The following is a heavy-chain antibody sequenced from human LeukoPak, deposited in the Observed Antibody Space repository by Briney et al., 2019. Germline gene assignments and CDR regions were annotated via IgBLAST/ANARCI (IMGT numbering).Heavy chain of an antibody. CDR1: GGSISSSSYY. D-gene: IGHD3-22*01. J-gene: IGHJ4*02. CDR3: ATRFITSVNYFDY. Sequence: PSETLSLTCTVSGGSISSSSYYWGWIRQPPWKGLEWIGSIYYSGSTYYNPSLKSRVTISVDTSKNQFSLKLSSVTAADTAVYYCATRFITSVNYFDYWGQGTVVTVSS. V-gene: IGHV4-39*01. CDR2: IYYSGST.